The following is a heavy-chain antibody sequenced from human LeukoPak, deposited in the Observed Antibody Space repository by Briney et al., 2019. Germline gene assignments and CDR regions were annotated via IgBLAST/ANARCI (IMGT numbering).Heavy chain of an antibody. CDR1: GFSFTSAW. CDR3: AKDPRGIALAGAFIFDD. J-gene: IGHJ4*02. D-gene: IGHD6-19*01. CDR2: ISYDGSKK. V-gene: IGHV3-30*18. Sequence: GGSLRLSCAASGFSFTSAWMSWVRQAPGQGLEWVAVISYDGSKKYYADSVKGRFTISRDNSKNLYLQMNSLRAEDTAVYYCAKDPRGIALAGAFIFDDRGQGTLVTVSS.